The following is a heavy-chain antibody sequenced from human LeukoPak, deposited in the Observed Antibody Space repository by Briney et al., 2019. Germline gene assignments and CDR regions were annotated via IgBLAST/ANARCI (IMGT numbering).Heavy chain of an antibody. Sequence: SETLSLTCTVSGGSISSYYWSWIRQPPGKGLEWIGYIYYSGSTNYNPSLKSRVTISVDTSKNQFSLKLSSVTAADTAVYYCARSYLWELLGVAFDLWGQGTMVTVSS. CDR3: ARSYLWELLGVAFDL. CDR2: IYYSGST. CDR1: GGSISSYY. V-gene: IGHV4-59*08. D-gene: IGHD1-26*01. J-gene: IGHJ3*01.